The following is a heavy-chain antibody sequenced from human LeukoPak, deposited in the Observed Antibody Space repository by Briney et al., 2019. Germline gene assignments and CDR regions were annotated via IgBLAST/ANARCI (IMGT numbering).Heavy chain of an antibody. Sequence: GASVKVSCKASGYTFTGYYMHWVRQAPGQGLEWMGWINPNSGGTNYAQKFQGRVTMTRDTSISTAYMELSRLRSDDTAVYYCARDVPDDFWSGYYSPNYFDYWGQETLVTVSS. J-gene: IGHJ4*02. CDR1: GYTFTGYY. V-gene: IGHV1-2*02. CDR3: ARDVPDDFWSGYYSPNYFDY. D-gene: IGHD3-3*01. CDR2: INPNSGGT.